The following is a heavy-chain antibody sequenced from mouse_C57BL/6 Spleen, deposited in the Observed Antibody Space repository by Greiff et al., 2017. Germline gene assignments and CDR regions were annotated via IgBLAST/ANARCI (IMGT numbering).Heavy chain of an antibody. J-gene: IGHJ4*01. CDR1: GYSFTGYY. V-gene: IGHV1-42*01. Sequence: EVHVKQPGPELVKPGASVKISCKASGYSFTGYYMNWVKQSPEQSLEWIGEINPRTGCTTYNQKFKAKATLTVDKSSSTAYMQLKSLTSEDSAVYYCARFYHRGAMDYWGQGTSVTGSS. CDR3: ARFYHRGAMDY. CDR2: INPRTGCT. D-gene: IGHD2-1*01.